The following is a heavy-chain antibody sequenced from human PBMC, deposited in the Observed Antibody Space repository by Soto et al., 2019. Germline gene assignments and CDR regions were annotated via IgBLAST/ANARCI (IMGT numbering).Heavy chain of an antibody. J-gene: IGHJ5*02. D-gene: IGHD3-16*02. CDR3: ARGSVMITFGGVIVKGNWFDP. CDR1: GGSFSGYS. Sequence: QVQLHQWVAGLVKPSETLSLTCAVYGGSFSGYSWSLIRQTPGKGLEWIGEINHSGSTNYNPSLQSRGTISVDTSKNQFSLKLSSVTAADTAVYYCARGSVMITFGGVIVKGNWFDPWGQGTLVTVSS. CDR2: INHSGST. V-gene: IGHV4-34*01.